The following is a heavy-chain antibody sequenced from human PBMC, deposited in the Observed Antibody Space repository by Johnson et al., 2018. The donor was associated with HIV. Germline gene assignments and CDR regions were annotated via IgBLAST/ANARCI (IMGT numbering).Heavy chain of an antibody. Sequence: VQLVESGGGLVQPGGSLRLSCAASGFTFSAYTLNWVRQAPGKGLEWVSYISSGSTTIFYAYSVKGRFTISRDNAKMSLYLQMNSLRAEDTAVYFCARDGDYYDSNGGDAFDIWGQGTMVTVSS. J-gene: IGHJ3*02. CDR3: ARDGDYYDSNGGDAFDI. V-gene: IGHV3-48*01. CDR2: ISSGSTTI. CDR1: GFTFSAYT. D-gene: IGHD3-22*01.